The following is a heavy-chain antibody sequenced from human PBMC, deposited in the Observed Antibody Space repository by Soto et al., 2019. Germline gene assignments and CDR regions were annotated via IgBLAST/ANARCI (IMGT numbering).Heavy chain of an antibody. Sequence: GASVKLSCTASAGTFSRSAIRWVRQAPGQGLEWLGGIIPIFGTANYAQKFQGIVTITADESTSTAYMELSSLRSEDTAVYYCASSSSSTDFDYWGQGTLVTVSS. CDR2: IIPIFGTA. CDR1: AGTFSRSA. CDR3: ASSSSSTDFDY. D-gene: IGHD6-6*01. J-gene: IGHJ4*02. V-gene: IGHV1-69*13.